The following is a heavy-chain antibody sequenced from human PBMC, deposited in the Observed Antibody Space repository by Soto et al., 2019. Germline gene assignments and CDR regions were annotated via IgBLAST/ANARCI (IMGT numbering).Heavy chain of an antibody. CDR1: GFTFSSYA. Sequence: GSLRRSCAACGFTFSSYAMSWVRQAPGKGLEWVSTISGSGGSAYYADSVKGRFTISRDNSKNTLYLQMNSLRAEDMAVYYCAKDLSVAGHTDDYWGQGTLVTVSS. J-gene: IGHJ4*02. D-gene: IGHD6-19*01. CDR3: AKDLSVAGHTDDY. CDR2: ISGSGGSA. V-gene: IGHV3-23*01.